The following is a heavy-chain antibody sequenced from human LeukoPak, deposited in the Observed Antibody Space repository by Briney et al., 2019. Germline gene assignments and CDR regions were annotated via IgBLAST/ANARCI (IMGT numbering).Heavy chain of an antibody. CDR3: ARLAAAGTC. CDR2: IYYSGST. D-gene: IGHD6-13*01. J-gene: IGHJ4*02. V-gene: IGHV4-39*07. Sequence: SETLSLTCTVSGGSISSSSYYWGWIRQPPGKGLEWIGSIYYSGSTYYNPSLKSRVTISVDTSKNQFSLKLSSVTAADTAAYYCARLAAAGTCWGQGTLVTVSS. CDR1: GGSISSSSYY.